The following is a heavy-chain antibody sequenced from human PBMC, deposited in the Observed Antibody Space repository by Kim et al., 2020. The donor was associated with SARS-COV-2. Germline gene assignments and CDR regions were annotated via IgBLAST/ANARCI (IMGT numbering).Heavy chain of an antibody. CDR2: FTPADDET. V-gene: IGHV1-24*01. CDR1: GYTLTELS. J-gene: IGHJ4*02. D-gene: IGHD3-10*01. Sequence: ASVKVSCLVSGYTLTELSIHWVRQAPGKGLEWMGGFTPADDETIYAQKFQGRVTMTEDTSSDTAYMELTSLRSEDTAVYYCQGSGSHYDDYWGQGTLVIV. CDR3: QGSGSHYDDY.